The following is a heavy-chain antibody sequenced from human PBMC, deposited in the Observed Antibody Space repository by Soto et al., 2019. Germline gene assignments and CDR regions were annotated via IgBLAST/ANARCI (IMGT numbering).Heavy chain of an antibody. CDR3: AKVSRPSRISTPDFDY. Sequence: QVQLVESGGGVVQPGTSLRLSCAASGFTLSSYSIHWVRQAPGNGLDWVAVISYDGNTQFYGDSVKGRFIVSRDNSRNTLYLQLNNLQPEDTAVYYCAKVSRPSRISTPDFDYWGQGTLVTVSS. CDR1: GFTLSSYS. CDR2: ISYDGNTQ. J-gene: IGHJ4*02. V-gene: IGHV3-30-3*01.